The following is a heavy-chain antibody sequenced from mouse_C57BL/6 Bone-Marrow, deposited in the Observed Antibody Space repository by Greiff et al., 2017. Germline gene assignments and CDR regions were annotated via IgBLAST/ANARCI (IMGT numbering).Heavy chain of an antibody. CDR1: GFTFTDYY. V-gene: IGHV1-36*01. CDR3: AILQFITTVVREMDY. D-gene: IGHD1-1*01. J-gene: IGHJ4*01. CDR2: VYPYNGGT. Sequence: VQLQQSGPVLVKPGPSVKISCKASGFTFTDYYMHWVKQSHGKSLEWIGLVYPYNGGTSYNQKFKGKATLTVDTSSSTAYMELNSLTSEDSAVYYCAILQFITTVVREMDYWGQGTSVTVSS.